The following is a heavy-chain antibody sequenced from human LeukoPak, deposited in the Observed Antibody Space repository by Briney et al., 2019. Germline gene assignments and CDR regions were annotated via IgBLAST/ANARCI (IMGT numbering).Heavy chain of an antibody. CDR3: ARLSPYYCGSGSLSSTYYYYYMDV. V-gene: IGHV4-59*01. Sequence: SETLSLTCTVSGGSISSYYWSWIRQPPGKGLEWIGYIYYSGSTNYNPSLKSRVTISVDTSKNQFSLKLSSVTAADTAVYYCARLSPYYCGSGSLSSTYYYYYMDVWGKGTTVTISS. D-gene: IGHD3-10*01. CDR1: GGSISSYY. J-gene: IGHJ6*03. CDR2: IYYSGST.